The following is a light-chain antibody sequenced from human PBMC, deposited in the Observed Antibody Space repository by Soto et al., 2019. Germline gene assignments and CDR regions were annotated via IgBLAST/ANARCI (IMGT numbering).Light chain of an antibody. CDR2: GAS. CDR3: QQYGSSGT. Sequence: EIVLTQSPGTLSLSPGERGTLSCRASQSVSSSNLAWYQQKPGQAPRLLIYGASNRATGIPDRFSGSGSGTDFTLTISRLEPEDFAVYYCQQYGSSGTFGQGTKVDIK. J-gene: IGKJ1*01. V-gene: IGKV3-20*01. CDR1: QSVSSSN.